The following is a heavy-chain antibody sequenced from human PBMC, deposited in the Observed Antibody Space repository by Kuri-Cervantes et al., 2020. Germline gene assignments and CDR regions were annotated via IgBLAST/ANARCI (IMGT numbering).Heavy chain of an antibody. J-gene: IGHJ4*02. CDR2: IYHTGST. Sequence: SETLSLTCTVSGYSISSGYFWGWIRQPPGKGLEWIGTIYHTGSTYYNPSLKSRVTLSVDTSKNQFSLKLSSVTAADTAVYYCARGGTDYGDRIIDYWGQGTLVTVSS. V-gene: IGHV4-38-2*02. D-gene: IGHD4-17*01. CDR3: ARGGTDYGDRIIDY. CDR1: GYSISSGYF.